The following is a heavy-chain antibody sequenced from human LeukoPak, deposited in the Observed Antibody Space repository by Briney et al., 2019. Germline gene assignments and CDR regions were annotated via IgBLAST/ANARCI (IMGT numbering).Heavy chain of an antibody. D-gene: IGHD2-15*01. Sequence: GESLKISCKGSGYSFTNYWIGWVRQMPGKGLEWMGIIYPGDSDTRYSPSFQGQVTISADKSISTAYLQWSSLKASDTAMYYCARQMEYCSGGSCYADYWAREPWSPSPQ. V-gene: IGHV5-51*01. CDR1: GYSFTNYW. CDR3: ARQMEYCSGGSCYADY. J-gene: IGHJ4*02. CDR2: IYPGDSDT.